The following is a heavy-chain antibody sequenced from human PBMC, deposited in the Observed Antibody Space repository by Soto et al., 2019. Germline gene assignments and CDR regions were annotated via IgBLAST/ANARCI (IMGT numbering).Heavy chain of an antibody. Sequence: QMQLVQSGPEVKKPGTSVKVSCKASGFTFRRSAVQRVRQARGQRLEWIGWIVVGSGNTNYAQKFQERVTITRDMSTTTAYLELSRLRSEDTAVYYCAAFAATGDAFDIWGQGAMVTVSS. D-gene: IGHD6-25*01. CDR2: IVVGSGNT. CDR3: AAFAATGDAFDI. CDR1: GFTFRRSA. J-gene: IGHJ3*02. V-gene: IGHV1-58*01.